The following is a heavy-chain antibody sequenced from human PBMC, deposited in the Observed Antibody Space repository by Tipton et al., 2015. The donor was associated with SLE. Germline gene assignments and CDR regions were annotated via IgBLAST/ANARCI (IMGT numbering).Heavy chain of an antibody. CDR2: IYHSGST. Sequence: LRLSCAVSGYSISSGYYWGWIRQPPGKGLGWIGSIYHSGSTYYNPSLKSRVTISVDTSKNQFSLKLSSVTAADTAVYYCARGMGYDSSGLDYWGQGTLVTVSS. CDR3: ARGMGYDSSGLDY. V-gene: IGHV4-38-2*01. CDR1: GYSISSGYY. D-gene: IGHD3-22*01. J-gene: IGHJ4*02.